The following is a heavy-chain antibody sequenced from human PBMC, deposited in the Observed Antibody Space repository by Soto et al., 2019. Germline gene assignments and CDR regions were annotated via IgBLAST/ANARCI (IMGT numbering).Heavy chain of an antibody. CDR2: INPNSGGT. D-gene: IGHD3-3*01. V-gene: IGHV1-2*04. CDR3: ARGNVLRFLEWLSPYYYYYGMDV. J-gene: IGHJ6*02. Sequence: ASVKVSCKASGYTFTGYYMHWVRQAPGQGLEWMGWINPNSGGTNYAQKFQGWVTMTRDTSISTAYMELSRLRSDDTAVYYCARGNVLRFLEWLSPYYYYYGMDVWGQGTTVTDSS. CDR1: GYTFTGYY.